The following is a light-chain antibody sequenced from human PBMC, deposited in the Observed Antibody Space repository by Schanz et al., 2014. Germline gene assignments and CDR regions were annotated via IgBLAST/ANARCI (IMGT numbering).Light chain of an antibody. Sequence: IQLTQSPSSLSASVGDRVTITCRASQNISNYLNWYQRNPGKAPKLLIYAASRLQSGVPSRFSGSGSGSEFTLTITSLQPEDFTTYYCQQSYTTPLTFGGGTKVEI. CDR3: QQSYTTPLT. J-gene: IGKJ4*01. V-gene: IGKV1-39*01. CDR2: AAS. CDR1: QNISNY.